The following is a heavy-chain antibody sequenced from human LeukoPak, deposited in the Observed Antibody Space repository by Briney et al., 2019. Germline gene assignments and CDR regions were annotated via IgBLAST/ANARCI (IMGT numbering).Heavy chain of an antibody. J-gene: IGHJ4*02. D-gene: IGHD4-17*01. Sequence: GGSLRLSCAASGLTFSSYSMNWVRHPPGKGLEWVSSISSSSTYMYHTDSMTGRLTISRDNAKYSLYLQMNSLRDEDTAVYYCAREGNYGDPYFDYWGQGTLVTVSS. CDR1: GLTFSSYS. V-gene: IGHV3-21*01. CDR3: AREGNYGDPYFDY. CDR2: ISSSSTYM.